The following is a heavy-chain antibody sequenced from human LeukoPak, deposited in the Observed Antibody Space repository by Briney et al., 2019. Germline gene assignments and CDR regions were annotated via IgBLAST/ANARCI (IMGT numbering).Heavy chain of an antibody. Sequence: ATVKVSCKASGYTLTGYYMHWVRQAPGQGLEWMGRINPNSGGTNYAQKFQGRVTMTRDTSISTAYMELSRLRSDDTAVYYCAREVVVVAENWFDPWGQGTLVTVSS. CDR2: INPNSGGT. V-gene: IGHV1-2*06. D-gene: IGHD2-15*01. CDR1: GYTLTGYY. J-gene: IGHJ5*02. CDR3: AREVVVVAENWFDP.